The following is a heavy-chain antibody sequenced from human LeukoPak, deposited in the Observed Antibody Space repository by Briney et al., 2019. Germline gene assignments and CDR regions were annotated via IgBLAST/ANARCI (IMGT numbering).Heavy chain of an antibody. J-gene: IGHJ4*02. V-gene: IGHV1-18*01. D-gene: IGHD3-22*01. Sequence: ASVKVSCKASGGTFSSYAISWVRQAPGQGLEWMGWISAYNGNTNYAQKLQGRVTMTTDTSTSTAYMELSSLRSEDTAVYYCARGTRRYDSSFDYWGQGTLVTVSS. CDR3: ARGTRRYDSSFDY. CDR2: ISAYNGNT. CDR1: GGTFSSYA.